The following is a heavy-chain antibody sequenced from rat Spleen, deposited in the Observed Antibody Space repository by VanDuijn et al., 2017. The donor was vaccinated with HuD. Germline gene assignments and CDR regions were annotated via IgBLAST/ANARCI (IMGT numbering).Heavy chain of an antibody. CDR1: GFTFSDYY. V-gene: IGHV5-25*01. CDR3: GRTSLQWFRMDA. D-gene: IGHD1-1*01. CDR2: ISPSGSTT. J-gene: IGHJ4*01. Sequence: EVQLVESGGGLVQPGRSLKLSCAASGFTFSDYYMAWVRQAPKKGLEWVAAISPSGSTTYYRDSVKGRFTVSRDNAKSTLYLQMDSLRSEDTATYYCGRTSLQWFRMDAWGQGTSLTVSS.